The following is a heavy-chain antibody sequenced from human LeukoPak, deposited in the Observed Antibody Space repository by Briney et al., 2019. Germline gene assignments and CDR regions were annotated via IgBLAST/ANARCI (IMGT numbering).Heavy chain of an antibody. Sequence: VASVKVSCKASGYTFTSYGISWVRQAPGQGLEWKGWISAYNGNTNYAQKLQGRVTMTTDTSTSTAYMELRSLRSDDTAVYYCASRTPTADNDYWGQGTLVTVSS. CDR2: ISAYNGNT. CDR3: ASRTPTADNDY. V-gene: IGHV1-18*01. J-gene: IGHJ4*02. CDR1: GYTFTSYG. D-gene: IGHD6-25*01.